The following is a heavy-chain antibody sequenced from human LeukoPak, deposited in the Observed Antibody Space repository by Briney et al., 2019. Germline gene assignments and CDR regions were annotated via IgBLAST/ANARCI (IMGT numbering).Heavy chain of an antibody. CDR2: IYPGDSET. V-gene: IGHV5-51*01. J-gene: IGHJ4*02. CDR1: GYRFTNYW. CDR3: ARGDNSIWYEY. Sequence: GESLKISCKGSGYRFTNYWIGWVRQMPGKGLEWMGIIYPGDSETGYSPSFQGQVTFSADKSISTAYLQWSSLKASDSAMYYCARGDNSIWYEYWGQGTLVTVSS. D-gene: IGHD6-13*01.